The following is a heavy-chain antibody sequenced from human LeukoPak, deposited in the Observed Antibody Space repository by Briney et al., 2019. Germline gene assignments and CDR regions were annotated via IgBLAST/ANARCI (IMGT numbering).Heavy chain of an antibody. V-gene: IGHV1-46*01. CDR1: GYTFTTYY. J-gene: IGHJ4*02. CDR2: INPSGGST. D-gene: IGHD3-16*01. Sequence: ASVKVSCKASGYTFTTYYMHWVRQAPGQGLEWMGVINPSGGSTSYAQKFQGRVTMTRDTSTSTVYMELSSLRSEDTAVYYCARRGLGIGYDYWGQGTLVTVPS. CDR3: ARRGLGIGYDY.